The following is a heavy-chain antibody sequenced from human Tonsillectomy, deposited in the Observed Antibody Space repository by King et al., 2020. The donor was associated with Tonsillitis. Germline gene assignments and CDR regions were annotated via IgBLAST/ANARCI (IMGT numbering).Heavy chain of an antibody. Sequence: VQLVQSGAEVKKPGESLKISCKGSGYSFTSYWIGWVRQMPGKGLEWMGIIYPGDSDTRYSPSFQGQVTISVDKSISTAYLQWSSLKASDNAIYYCARHGTDYGGNTPGEYWGQGTLVTVSS. CDR2: IYPGDSDT. V-gene: IGHV5-51*01. CDR1: GYSFTSYW. J-gene: IGHJ4*02. CDR3: ARHGTDYGGNTPGEY. D-gene: IGHD4-23*01.